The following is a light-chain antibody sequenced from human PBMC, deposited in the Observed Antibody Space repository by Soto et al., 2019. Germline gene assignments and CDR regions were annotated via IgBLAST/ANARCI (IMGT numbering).Light chain of an antibody. Sequence: ENVLAQSPGTLSLSPGERATLSCRASQSVRNTYLAWYQQKPGQAPRLLIYGVSSGATGIPDRFSGSGSGTDFTLTISRLEPEDFAVYYCQQYSSSPVTFGGGTKVDIK. V-gene: IGKV3-20*01. CDR1: QSVRNTY. J-gene: IGKJ4*01. CDR3: QQYSSSPVT. CDR2: GVS.